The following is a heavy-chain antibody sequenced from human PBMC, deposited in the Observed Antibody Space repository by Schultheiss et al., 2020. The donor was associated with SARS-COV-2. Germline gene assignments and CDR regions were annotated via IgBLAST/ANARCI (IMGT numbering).Heavy chain of an antibody. CDR3: ARGLDDILTGSTRMDV. CDR2: ISGSGGST. CDR1: GFTVSSNY. V-gene: IGHV3-23*01. J-gene: IGHJ6*02. D-gene: IGHD3-9*01. Sequence: GGSLRLSCAASGFTVSSNYMSWVRQAPGKGLEWVSAISGSGGSTYYADSVKGRFTISRDNAKNSLYLQMNSLRAEDTAVYYCARGLDDILTGSTRMDVWGQGTTVTVSS.